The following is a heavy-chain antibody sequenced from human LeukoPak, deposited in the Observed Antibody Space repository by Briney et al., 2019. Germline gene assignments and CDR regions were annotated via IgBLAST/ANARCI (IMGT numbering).Heavy chain of an antibody. CDR1: GFTFSSYW. Sequence: PGGSLRLSCAASGFTFSSYWMSWVRQAPGKGLEWVANIKQDGSEKYYVDSVKGRFTISRDNAKNSLYLQMNSLRAEDTAVYYCARDLGGESSWYGPLFDPWGQGTLVTVSS. CDR2: IKQDGSEK. D-gene: IGHD6-13*01. CDR3: ARDLGGESSWYGPLFDP. J-gene: IGHJ5*02. V-gene: IGHV3-7*01.